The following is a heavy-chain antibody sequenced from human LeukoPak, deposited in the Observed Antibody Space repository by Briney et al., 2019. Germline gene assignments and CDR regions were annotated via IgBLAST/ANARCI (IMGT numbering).Heavy chain of an antibody. CDR2: IYSGGST. D-gene: IGHD1-1*01. CDR1: GFTVSSNY. V-gene: IGHV3-53*01. CDR3: ASQAGGYNWHALGM. J-gene: IGHJ4*02. Sequence: GGSLRLSCAASGFTVSSNYMSWVRQAPGKGLEWVSVIYSGGSTYYADSVKGRFTISRDNSKNTLYLQMNSLRAEDTAVYYCASQAGGYNWHALGMWGQATLVTVSS.